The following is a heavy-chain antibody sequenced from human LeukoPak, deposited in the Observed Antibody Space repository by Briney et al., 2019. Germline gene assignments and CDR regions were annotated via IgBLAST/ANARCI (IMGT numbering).Heavy chain of an antibody. CDR3: ARGQGYGYGHGVYYFDY. CDR1: GGSFSGYY. V-gene: IGHV4-34*01. D-gene: IGHD5-18*01. Sequence: SETLSLTCAVYGGSFSGYYWSWIRQPPGKGLEWIGEINHSGSTNYNPSLKSRVTISVDTSKNQFSLKLSSVTAADTAVYYCARGQGYGYGHGVYYFDYWGQGTLVTVSS. J-gene: IGHJ4*02. CDR2: INHSGST.